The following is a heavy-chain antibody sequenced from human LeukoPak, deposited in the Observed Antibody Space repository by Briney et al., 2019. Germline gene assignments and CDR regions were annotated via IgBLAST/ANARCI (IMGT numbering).Heavy chain of an antibody. CDR1: GFTFSTYW. V-gene: IGHV3-7*01. CDR3: ARDSAGNDY. Sequence: PGGSLRLSCAASGFTFSTYWMSWVRQAPEKGLEWVANIKQDGSEKYYVDSVKGRFTISRDNAKNSLYLQMNSLRAEDTAMYYCARDSAGNDYWGQGTLVTVSS. J-gene: IGHJ4*02. CDR2: IKQDGSEK. D-gene: IGHD6-13*01.